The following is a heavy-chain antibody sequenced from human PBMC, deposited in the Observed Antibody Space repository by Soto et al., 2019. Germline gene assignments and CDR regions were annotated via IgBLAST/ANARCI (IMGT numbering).Heavy chain of an antibody. CDR3: AKKVNSGPGSQYFDY. J-gene: IGHJ4*02. CDR2: FRTSGDGGTT. D-gene: IGHD3-10*01. CDR1: VFTCSSYS. Sequence: WGSLRLSCSASVFTCSSYSMSWFRQAPGKGLEWVSGFRTSGDGGTTYYADSVKGRFTISRDNSKNMLFLQMNSLRAEDTAIYYCAKKVNSGPGSQYFDYWGQGTLVTVSS. V-gene: IGHV3-23*01.